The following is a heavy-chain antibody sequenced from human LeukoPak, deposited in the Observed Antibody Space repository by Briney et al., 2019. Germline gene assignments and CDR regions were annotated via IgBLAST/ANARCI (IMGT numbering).Heavy chain of an antibody. CDR3: ARGTAMVTGY. J-gene: IGHJ4*02. D-gene: IGHD5-18*01. Sequence: GGSLRLSCAASGFTFSSYAMSWVRQAPGKGLEWISGVNWNGGSTGYADSVKGRFTISRDNAKNSLYLQMNSLRAEDTAVYYCARGTAMVTGYWGQGTLVTVSS. CDR1: GFTFSSYA. CDR2: VNWNGGST. V-gene: IGHV3-20*04.